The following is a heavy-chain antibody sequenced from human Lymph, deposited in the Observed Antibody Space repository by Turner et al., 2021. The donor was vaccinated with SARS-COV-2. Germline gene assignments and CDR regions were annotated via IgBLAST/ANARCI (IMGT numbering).Heavy chain of an antibody. CDR1: GYTFTGYD. D-gene: IGHD3-22*01. Sequence: QVQLVQSGAEVKEPGASVKVSCKASGYTFTGYDMHWVRQAPGQGREWMRWINPDSGGTNNAQNFQDRVTMTRDTSISTAYMELSRLRSDDTAVYYCARGGLYYYDSSAYYGDAFDFWGQGTMVTVSS. J-gene: IGHJ3*01. CDR3: ARGGLYYYDSSAYYGDAFDF. V-gene: IGHV1-2*02. CDR2: INPDSGGT.